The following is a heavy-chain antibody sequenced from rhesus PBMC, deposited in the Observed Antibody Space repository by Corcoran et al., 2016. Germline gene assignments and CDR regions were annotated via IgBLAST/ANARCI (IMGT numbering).Heavy chain of an antibody. J-gene: IGHJ4*01. CDR3: ARLGRVVRGVYFDY. CDR2: IYGSSGST. V-gene: IGHV4-76*01. CDR1: GGSISGGYD. D-gene: IGHD6-13*01. Sequence: QVQLQESGPGLVKPSETLSLTCAVSGGSISGGYDWSWIRQPPGKGLEWIGYIYGSSGSTNYNPSLKNRVTISKATSKTQFSLKLSSVTAADTAVYYCARLGRVVRGVYFDYWGQGVLVTVSS.